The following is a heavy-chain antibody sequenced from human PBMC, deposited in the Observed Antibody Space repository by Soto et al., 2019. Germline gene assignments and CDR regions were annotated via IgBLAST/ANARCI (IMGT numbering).Heavy chain of an antibody. CDR1: GGTFRSYA. CDR2: IIPIFGTA. Sequence: EASVKVSCKASGGTFRSYAISWVRQAPGQGLEWMGGIIPIFGTANYAQKFQGRVTITADESTSTAYMELSSLRSEDTAVYYCARDQGLGVLRYFNYWGQGTLVTVSS. J-gene: IGHJ4*02. D-gene: IGHD3-9*01. V-gene: IGHV1-69*13. CDR3: ARDQGLGVLRYFNY.